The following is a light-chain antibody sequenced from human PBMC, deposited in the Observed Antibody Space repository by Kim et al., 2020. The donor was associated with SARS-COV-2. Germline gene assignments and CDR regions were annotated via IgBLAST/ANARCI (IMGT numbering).Light chain of an antibody. V-gene: IGKV2-28*01. CDR2: LGS. CDR1: QSLLHSNGYNY. Sequence: PASSSCRSSQSLLHSNGYNYLDWYLQKPGQSPQLLIYLGSNPASGVPDRFSGSGSGTDFTLKISRVEAEDVGVYYCMQALQTPYTFGQGTKLEI. CDR3: MQALQTPYT. J-gene: IGKJ2*01.